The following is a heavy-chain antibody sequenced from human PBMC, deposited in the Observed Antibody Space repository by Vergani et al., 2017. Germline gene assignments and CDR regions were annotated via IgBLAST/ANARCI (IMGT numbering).Heavy chain of an antibody. V-gene: IGHV3-23*01. Sequence: EVQLLESGGGLVQPGGSLRIFCAASGFTFSRYAMSWVRPAPGKGLEWVSASRGSVGRTYYADSVKGRFTISRDNAKSTLYLQMNSLRAEETAVYYCAKGRYCSGGSCRGAKPNDYYYYGMDVWGQGTTVTVSS. J-gene: IGHJ6*02. D-gene: IGHD2-15*01. CDR1: GFTFSRYA. CDR3: AKGRYCSGGSCRGAKPNDYYYYGMDV. CDR2: SRGSVGRT.